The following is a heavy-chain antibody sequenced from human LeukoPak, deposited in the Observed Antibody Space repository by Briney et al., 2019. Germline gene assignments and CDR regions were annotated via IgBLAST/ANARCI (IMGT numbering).Heavy chain of an antibody. D-gene: IGHD3-10*01. Sequence: PGGSLRLSCAASGFTVSSNYMSWVRQAPGKGLEWVSVIYSGGSTYYADSVKGRFTISRDNSKNTLYLQMNSLRAEDTAVYYCARDLVTIYYYYGMDVWGQGTTVTVSS. CDR1: GFTVSSNY. V-gene: IGHV3-53*01. CDR2: IYSGGST. CDR3: ARDLVTIYYYYGMDV. J-gene: IGHJ6*02.